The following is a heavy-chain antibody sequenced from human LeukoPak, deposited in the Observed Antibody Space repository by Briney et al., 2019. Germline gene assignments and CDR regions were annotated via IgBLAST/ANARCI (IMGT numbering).Heavy chain of an antibody. CDR3: ARHCSSTSCPSRHFDY. J-gene: IGHJ4*02. CDR1: GYSFTSYW. CDR2: IYPGDSDT. Sequence: GESLKISCKGSGYSFTSYWIGWVRQMPGKGLEWMGIIYPGDSDTRYSPSFQGQVTISADKSISTAYLQWSSLKASDTAMYYCARHCSSTSCPSRHFDYWGQGTLVTVPS. D-gene: IGHD2-2*01. V-gene: IGHV5-51*01.